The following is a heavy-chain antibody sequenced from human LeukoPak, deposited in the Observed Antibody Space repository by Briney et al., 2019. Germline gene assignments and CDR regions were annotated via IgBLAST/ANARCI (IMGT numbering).Heavy chain of an antibody. J-gene: IGHJ4*02. Sequence: SETLSLTCTVSGGSISSGGYSWSWIRQHPGKGLEWIGYIYYSGSTNYNPSLKSRVTISVDTSKNQFSLKLSSVTAADTAVYYCARAVSGWQYYFDYWGQGTLVTVSS. CDR1: GGSISSGGYS. CDR3: ARAVSGWQYYFDY. V-gene: IGHV4-61*08. D-gene: IGHD6-19*01. CDR2: IYYSGST.